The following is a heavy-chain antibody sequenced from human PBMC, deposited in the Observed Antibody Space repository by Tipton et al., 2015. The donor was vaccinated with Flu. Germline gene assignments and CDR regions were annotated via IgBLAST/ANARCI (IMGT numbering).Heavy chain of an antibody. J-gene: IGHJ5*02. CDR1: GDSVSTDYY. D-gene: IGHD4-11*01. CDR2: IHRSGST. V-gene: IGHV4-38-2*01. CDR3: ARRDFSNYVSDPKNWFDP. Sequence: LTCAVSGDSVSTDYYWGWIRQSPGKGLEWIASIHRSGSTDYNLSLRSRVTISIDTSKNQFSLEIRSVTAADMAVYYCARRDFSNYVSDPKNWFDPWGQGTLVTVSS.